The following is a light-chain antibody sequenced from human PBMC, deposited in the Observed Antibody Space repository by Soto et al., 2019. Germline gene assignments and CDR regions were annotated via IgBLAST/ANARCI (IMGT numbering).Light chain of an antibody. CDR1: SSDVGTYNF. Sequence: QSVLTQPASVSGSPGQSITISCTGTSSDVGTYNFVSWFQHHPGKAPKLMISEVSNRPSGVSNRFSGSKSGNTASLSISGLQAEDEADYYCGSFTSSSTLVFGGGTKLTVL. V-gene: IGLV2-14*01. CDR3: GSFTSSSTLV. CDR2: EVS. J-gene: IGLJ3*02.